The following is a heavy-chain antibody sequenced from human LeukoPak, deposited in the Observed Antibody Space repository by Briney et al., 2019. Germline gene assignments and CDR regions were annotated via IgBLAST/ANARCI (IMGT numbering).Heavy chain of an antibody. D-gene: IGHD3-3*01. CDR3: AVKRGVRSYDFWSGYSEYYFDY. Sequence: VASVKVSCKASGGTFSSYAISWVRQAPGQGLEWMGGIIPIFGTANYAQKFQGRVTITADESTSTAYMELSSLRSEDTAVYYCAVKRGVRSYDFWSGYSEYYFDYWGQGTLVTVSS. CDR1: GGTFSSYA. V-gene: IGHV1-69*13. CDR2: IIPIFGTA. J-gene: IGHJ4*02.